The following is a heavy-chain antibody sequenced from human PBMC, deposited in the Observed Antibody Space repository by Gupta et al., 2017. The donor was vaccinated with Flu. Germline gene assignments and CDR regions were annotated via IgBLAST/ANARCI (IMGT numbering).Heavy chain of an antibody. CDR1: GFTFSSYW. CDR3: ARVEAAALDY. CDR2: IKQDGSEK. D-gene: IGHD6-13*01. V-gene: IGHV3-7*01. J-gene: IGHJ4*02. Sequence: EVQLVESGGGLVQPGGSLRLSCAASGFTFSSYWTSWVRQAPGKGLEWVANIKQDGSEKYYVDSVKGRFTISRDNAKNSLYLQMNSLRAEDTAVYYCARVEAAALDYWGQGTLVTVSS.